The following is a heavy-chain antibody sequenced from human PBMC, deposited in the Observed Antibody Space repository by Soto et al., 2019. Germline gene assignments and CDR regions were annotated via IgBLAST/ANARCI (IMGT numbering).Heavy chain of an antibody. V-gene: IGHV4-30-4*08. CDR1: GASVACGSYY. Sequence: PSETRSLTCSVSGASVACGSYYWIWFRQPPGKGLEWIGYIPSRGRPFYNPSLTSRGTISADTSKNQLSLQLTSVTAADTAVYYCARDTYSGYDFGLWGQGTLVTVSS. D-gene: IGHD5-12*01. CDR2: IPSRGRP. J-gene: IGHJ5*02. CDR3: ARDTYSGYDFGL.